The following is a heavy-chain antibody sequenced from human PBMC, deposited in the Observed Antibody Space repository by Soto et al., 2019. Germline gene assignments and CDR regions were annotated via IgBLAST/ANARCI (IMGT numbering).Heavy chain of an antibody. D-gene: IGHD6-13*01. CDR3: ARESHPRIAAAASFDY. CDR1: GFTFSSYW. J-gene: IGHJ4*02. Sequence: EVQLVESGGGLVQPGGSLRLSCAASGFTFSSYWMSWVRQAPGKGLEWVANIKQDGSEKYYVDSVKGRFTISRDNAKNSLYLQMNSLRAEDTAVYYCARESHPRIAAAASFDYWGQGTLVTVSS. CDR2: IKQDGSEK. V-gene: IGHV3-7*01.